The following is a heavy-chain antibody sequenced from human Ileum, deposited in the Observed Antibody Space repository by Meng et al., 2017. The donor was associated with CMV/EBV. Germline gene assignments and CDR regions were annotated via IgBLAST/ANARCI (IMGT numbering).Heavy chain of an antibody. J-gene: IGHJ5*01. D-gene: IGHD2-2*01. CDR1: GFTFSSYG. V-gene: IGHV3-30*02. CDR3: ARDASPAAPNGFDV. CDR2: IRYDGSNK. Sequence: GGSLRLSCAASGFTFSSYGMHWVRQAPGKGLEWVAFIRYDGSNKYYADSVKGRFTISRDNSKNTLYLQMNSLRAEDTAVYYCARDASPAAPNGFDVWGQGTLVTVSS.